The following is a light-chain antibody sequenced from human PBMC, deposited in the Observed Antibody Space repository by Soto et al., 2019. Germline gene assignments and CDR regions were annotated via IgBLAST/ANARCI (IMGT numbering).Light chain of an antibody. V-gene: IGKV3-11*01. Sequence: EIVLTQSPATLSLSPGERATLSCRASQSVSSYLAWYQQKPGQAPRLLIYDASNRTTGIPARFSGSGSGTDFTLTISSQEPEDFAVYYCQRRSNWPLTFGGGTKVEIK. CDR1: QSVSSY. J-gene: IGKJ4*01. CDR2: DAS. CDR3: QRRSNWPLT.